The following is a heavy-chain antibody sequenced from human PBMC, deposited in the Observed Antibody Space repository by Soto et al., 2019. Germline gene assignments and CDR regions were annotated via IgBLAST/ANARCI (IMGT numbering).Heavy chain of an antibody. D-gene: IGHD6-13*01. J-gene: IGHJ4*02. CDR3: ARAGRIAAAGTGVDY. Sequence: EVQLVESGGGLVQPGGSLRLSCAASGFTVSSNYMSWVRQAPGKGLEWVSVVYSGGSTYYADSVKGRFTISRDNSKNTLYLQMNSLRAEDTAVYYGARAGRIAAAGTGVDYWGQGTLVTVSS. CDR2: VYSGGST. V-gene: IGHV3-66*01. CDR1: GFTVSSNY.